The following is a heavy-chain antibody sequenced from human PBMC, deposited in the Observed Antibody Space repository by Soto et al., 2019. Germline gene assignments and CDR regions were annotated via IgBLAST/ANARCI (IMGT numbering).Heavy chain of an antibody. V-gene: IGHV5-10-1*01. J-gene: IGHJ4*02. CDR1: GYGFAGYW. D-gene: IGHD3-22*01. CDR3: ARQIYDSDTGPNFQYYFDS. Sequence: PGESLKISCKGSGYGFAGYWITWVRQKPGKGLEWMGRIDPSDSQTYYSPSFRGHVTISVTKSITTVSLQWSSLRASDTAMYYCARQIYDSDTGPNFQYYFDSWGQGTPVTVSS. CDR2: IDPSDSQT.